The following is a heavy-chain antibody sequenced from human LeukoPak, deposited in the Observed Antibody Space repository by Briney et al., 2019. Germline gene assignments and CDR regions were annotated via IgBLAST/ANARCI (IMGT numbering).Heavy chain of an antibody. CDR2: IYYSGST. CDR1: GGSISSYY. Sequence: SETLSLTCTVSGGSISSYYWSWIRQPPGKGLEWIGYIYYSGSTNFNPSLESRVTISQDTSKNQVSLKVNSVTAADTAVYYCARDPRYSSSAHVFDIWGQGTMVTVSS. D-gene: IGHD6-6*01. V-gene: IGHV4-59*12. J-gene: IGHJ3*02. CDR3: ARDPRYSSSAHVFDI.